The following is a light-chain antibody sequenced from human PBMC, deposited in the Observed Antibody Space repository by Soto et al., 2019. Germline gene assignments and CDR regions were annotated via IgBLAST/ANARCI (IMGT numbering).Light chain of an antibody. CDR2: GAS. CDR3: QQYGSSPVT. J-gene: IGKJ3*01. Sequence: EIVLTQSPGTLSLSPGDRATLSCRASQTVSNNYLAWYQQKPGQAPRLLIYGASSRATGIPDRFSGSGSGTDFTLTISRLEPEDFAVYYCQQYGSSPVTFGPGTKVDIK. V-gene: IGKV3-20*01. CDR1: QTVSNNY.